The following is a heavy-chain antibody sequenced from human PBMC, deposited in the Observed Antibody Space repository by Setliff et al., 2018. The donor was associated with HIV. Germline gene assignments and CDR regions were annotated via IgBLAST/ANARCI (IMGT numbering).Heavy chain of an antibody. J-gene: IGHJ6*03. D-gene: IGHD4-4*01. CDR1: GYTFTGYY. Sequence: ASVKVSCKASGYTFTGYYMHWVRQAPGQGLEWMGWINPNSGGTNYAQKFQGRVTMTRDTSISTAYMELSRLTYDDTAVYYCARDRETTLIPGYYYYMGVWGKGTTVTVSS. V-gene: IGHV1-2*02. CDR3: ARDRETTLIPGYYYYMGV. CDR2: INPNSGGT.